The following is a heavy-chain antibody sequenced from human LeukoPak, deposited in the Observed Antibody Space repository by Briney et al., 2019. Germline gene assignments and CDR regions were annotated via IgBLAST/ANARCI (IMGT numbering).Heavy chain of an antibody. Sequence: PGGSLRLSCAASGFTFSSYAMSWVRQAPGKGLEWVSAISGSGGSTYYADSVKGRFTISRDNSKNTLYLQMNSLRAEDTAVYYCANSRSDSSSSRGDYWGQGTLVTVSS. D-gene: IGHD6-6*01. CDR3: ANSRSDSSSSRGDY. CDR1: GFTFSSYA. V-gene: IGHV3-23*01. J-gene: IGHJ4*02. CDR2: ISGSGGST.